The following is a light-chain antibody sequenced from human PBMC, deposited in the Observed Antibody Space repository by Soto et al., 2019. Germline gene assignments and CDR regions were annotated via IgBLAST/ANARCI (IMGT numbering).Light chain of an antibody. V-gene: IGKV3-20*01. CDR2: GAS. Sequence: ETVLTQSPGTLSLSPGERATLSCRASQTVRTIYLAWYQQKPGQPPRLLIYGASSRATGIPDRFSGSGSGTDFTLTINRLEPEDFAVYYCHKYGNLDITFGQGTRLEIK. CDR1: QTVRTIY. J-gene: IGKJ5*01. CDR3: HKYGNLDIT.